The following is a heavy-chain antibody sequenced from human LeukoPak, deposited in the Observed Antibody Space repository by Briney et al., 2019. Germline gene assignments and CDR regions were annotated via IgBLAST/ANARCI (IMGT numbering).Heavy chain of an antibody. CDR2: VNPHSGNI. Sequence: ASVRVSCKASGYSFTNYDIHWVRQAVGQGLEWMGWVNPHSGNIDYAQKFQGRFAITRNTSITTAYMELRSLISEDTAVYYCVRSYDFWNGYFEFDPWGQGTLVTVSS. J-gene: IGHJ5*02. D-gene: IGHD3-3*01. CDR1: GYSFTNYD. V-gene: IGHV1-8*02. CDR3: VRSYDFWNGYFEFDP.